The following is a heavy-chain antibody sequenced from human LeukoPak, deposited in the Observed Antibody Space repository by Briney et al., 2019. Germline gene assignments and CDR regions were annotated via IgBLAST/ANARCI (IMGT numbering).Heavy chain of an antibody. CDR1: GFTFSASA. CDR3: ARLGIEVAVPDY. CDR2: IRTNSNNFAQ. D-gene: IGHD6-19*01. Sequence: GQSLRLSCAASGFTFSASAMHWVRQASGKGLEWVGRIRTNSNNFAQAYAASVKGRSTISRDDSKSTAYLQMNSLKTEDTAVYYCARLGIEVAVPDYWGQGAPVTVSS. V-gene: IGHV3-73*01. J-gene: IGHJ4*02.